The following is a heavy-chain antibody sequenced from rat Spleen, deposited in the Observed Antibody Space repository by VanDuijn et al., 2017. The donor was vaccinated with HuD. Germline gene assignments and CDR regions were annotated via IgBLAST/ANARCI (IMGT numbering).Heavy chain of an antibody. V-gene: IGHV3-3*01. D-gene: IGHD1-9*01. CDR2: INNAGST. Sequence: EVQLQESGPGLVKPSQSLSLTCSVTGYSITSSYRWNWIRKFPGNKLEWMGYINNAGSTNYNPSLKSRISITRDTSKNQFFLQVNSVTTEDTATYYCARSSYYGYNPYFDYWGQGVMVTVSS. CDR1: GYSITSSYR. CDR3: ARSSYYGYNPYFDY. J-gene: IGHJ2*01.